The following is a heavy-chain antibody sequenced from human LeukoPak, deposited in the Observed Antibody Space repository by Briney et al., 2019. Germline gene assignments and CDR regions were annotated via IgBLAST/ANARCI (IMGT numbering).Heavy chain of an antibody. Sequence: SETLSLTCAVYGGSFSGYYWSWIRQPPGKGLEWIGEINRSGSTNYNPSLKSRVTISVDTSKNQFSLKLSSVTAADTAVYYYARAWTIFSTNWFDPWGQGTLVTVSS. CDR2: INRSGST. CDR3: ARAWTIFSTNWFDP. CDR1: GGSFSGYY. D-gene: IGHD3-3*01. J-gene: IGHJ5*02. V-gene: IGHV4-34*01.